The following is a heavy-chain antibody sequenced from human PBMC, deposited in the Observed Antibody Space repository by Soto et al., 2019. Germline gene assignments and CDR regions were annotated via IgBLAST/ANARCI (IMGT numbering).Heavy chain of an antibody. CDR3: AKDLFPTSGQRFFCES. Sequence: GGTLRLPCAASRFMFSTYTMTCVRQAPVRGLEWVSTILHDETPFYTDSVKGRFTISRDNVRSTLYLQMNGLRVEEAALYYCAKDLFPTSGQRFFCESWGQGTLVTVSS. D-gene: IGHD2-21*01. CDR2: ILHDETP. J-gene: IGHJ5*02. V-gene: IGHV3-23*01. CDR1: RFMFSTYT.